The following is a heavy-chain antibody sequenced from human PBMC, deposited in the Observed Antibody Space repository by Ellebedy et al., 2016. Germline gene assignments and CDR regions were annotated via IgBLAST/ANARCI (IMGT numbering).Heavy chain of an antibody. CDR2: IYPGDSDT. Sequence: GGSLRLSXKGSGYSFTSYWIGWVRQMPGKGLEWMGIIYPGDSDTRYNPSFQGQVSISADKSRSTAYLSWSRLKASDTAMYYCARHRGSFGELLQDYGMDVWGQGTTVTVSS. J-gene: IGHJ6*02. CDR1: GYSFTSYW. CDR3: ARHRGSFGELLQDYGMDV. D-gene: IGHD3-10*01. V-gene: IGHV5-51*01.